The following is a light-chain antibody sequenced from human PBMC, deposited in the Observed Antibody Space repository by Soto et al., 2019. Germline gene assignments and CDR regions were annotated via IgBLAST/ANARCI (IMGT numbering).Light chain of an antibody. J-gene: IGKJ2*01. CDR3: QQYNNWPPYT. CDR2: GAS. Sequence: EIVMTQSPATLSVSPGVRATLSCRASQSISSNLAWYQQKPGQAPRLLIYGASTRATGIPARFSGSGSGTDFTLTISSLQSEDFALYYCQQYNNWPPYTFGQGTKLEIK. V-gene: IGKV3-15*01. CDR1: QSISSN.